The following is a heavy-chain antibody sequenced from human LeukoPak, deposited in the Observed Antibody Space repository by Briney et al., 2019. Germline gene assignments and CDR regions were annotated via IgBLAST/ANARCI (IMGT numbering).Heavy chain of an antibody. Sequence: GGSLRLSCAASGFTFRGYEMNWIRQAPGKGLEWVSYISSSSSYTNYADSVKGRFTISRDNAKNSLYLQMNSLRAEDTAVYYCAQLGYSYGYYVDYWGQGTLVTVSS. CDR3: AQLGYSYGYYVDY. V-gene: IGHV3-11*06. CDR2: ISSSSSYT. J-gene: IGHJ4*02. CDR1: GFTFRGYE. D-gene: IGHD5-18*01.